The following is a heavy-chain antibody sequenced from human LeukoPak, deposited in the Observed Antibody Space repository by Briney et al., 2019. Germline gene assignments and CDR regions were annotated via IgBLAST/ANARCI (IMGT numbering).Heavy chain of an antibody. CDR3: AREIRYCSGGSCSNWFDP. CDR2: IKQDGSEK. Sequence: GGSLRLSCVASGFTFSSYWMTWVRQAPGKGLEWVANIKQDGSEKYYVDSVKGRFTISRDNAKNSLYLQMNSLRAEDTAVYYCAREIRYCSGGSCSNWFDPWGQGTLVTVSS. V-gene: IGHV3-7*01. CDR1: GFTFSSYW. J-gene: IGHJ5*02. D-gene: IGHD2-15*01.